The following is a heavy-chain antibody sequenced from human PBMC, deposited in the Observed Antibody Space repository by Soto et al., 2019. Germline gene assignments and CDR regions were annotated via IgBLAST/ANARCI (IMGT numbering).Heavy chain of an antibody. CDR3: ARGGGDSSGWFDSDYGMDV. V-gene: IGHV3-7*01. Sequence: EVQLVESGGGLVQPGGSLRLSCAASGFTFSSYWMSWVRQAPGKGLEWVANIKQDGSEKYYVDSVKGRFTISRDNAKNSLYLQLNSLRAADTAVYYCARGGGDSSGWFDSDYGMDVWGQGTTVTVSS. CDR2: IKQDGSEK. CDR1: GFTFSSYW. J-gene: IGHJ6*02. D-gene: IGHD6-19*01.